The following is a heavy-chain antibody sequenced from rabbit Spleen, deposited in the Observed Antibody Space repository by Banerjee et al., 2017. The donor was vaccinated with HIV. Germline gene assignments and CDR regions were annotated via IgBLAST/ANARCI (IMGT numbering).Heavy chain of an antibody. Sequence: SLEESGGHLVKPGASLTLIRTAYGFSFSNSAFCCCVRQAPGRGLEWIACIYGGAADYTHYATWANGRFTISKTSSTTVTLQMTSLTAADTATYFCARDTSSSFSSYGMDLWGPGTLVT. D-gene: IGHD1-1*01. CDR1: GFSFSNSAF. V-gene: IGHV1S40*01. J-gene: IGHJ6*01. CDR3: ARDTSSSFSSYGMDL. CDR2: IYGGAADYT.